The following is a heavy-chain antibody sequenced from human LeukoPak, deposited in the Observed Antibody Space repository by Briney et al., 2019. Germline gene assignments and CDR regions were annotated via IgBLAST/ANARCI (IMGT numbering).Heavy chain of an antibody. CDR1: GGSFSDHY. CDR2: ITHSGST. CDR3: ASVPLRDGHLPNHFDY. Sequence: PSETLSLTCAVYGGSFSDHYWSWVRQSPGKGLEWVGEITHSGSTSYNPSLNGRLTISKDASKNQFSLKLSFVTAADTAVYYCASVPLRDGHLPNHFDYWGQGTLVTVSS. D-gene: IGHD1-14*01. J-gene: IGHJ4*02. V-gene: IGHV4-34*01.